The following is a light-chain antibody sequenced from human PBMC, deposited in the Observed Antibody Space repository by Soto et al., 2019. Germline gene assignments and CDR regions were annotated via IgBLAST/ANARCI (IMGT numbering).Light chain of an antibody. CDR1: QSISGY. CDR3: QQRSNWPHSIT. V-gene: IGKV3-11*01. J-gene: IGKJ5*01. CDR2: DAS. Sequence: EIVLTQSPATLSLSPGERATLSCRASQSISGYLAWYQQKPGQVPRLLIYDASNRATGIPARFSGSGSETDFTLTISSLEPEDFAVYYCQQRSNWPHSITFGQGTRLEIK.